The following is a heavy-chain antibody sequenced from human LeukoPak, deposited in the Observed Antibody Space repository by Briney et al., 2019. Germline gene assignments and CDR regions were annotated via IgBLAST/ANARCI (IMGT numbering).Heavy chain of an antibody. CDR3: ARPHSTVPGSGYSWDYFDY. V-gene: IGHV1-46*01. CDR2: INPSGGST. CDR1: GYTFTSYY. J-gene: IGHJ4*02. Sequence: ASVKVSCKASGYTFTSYYMHWVRQAPGQGLEWMGIINPSGGSTSYAQKFQGRVTMTRDTSTSTVYMELSSLRSEDTAVYYCARPHSTVPGSGYSWDYFDYWGQGTLVTVSA. D-gene: IGHD3-22*01.